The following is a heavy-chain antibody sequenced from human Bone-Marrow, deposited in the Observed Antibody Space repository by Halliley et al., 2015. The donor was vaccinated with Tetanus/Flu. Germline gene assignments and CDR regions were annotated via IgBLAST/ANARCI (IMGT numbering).Heavy chain of an antibody. CDR2: NSEGSST. Sequence: NSEGSSTSYANSVKGRFTNSRDNAKNTLYLQMNSLRAEDTAGYYCARAEGGNSNYASWGQGTLVTVSS. CDR3: ARAEGGNSNYAS. V-gene: IGHV3-74*01. D-gene: IGHD4-4*01. J-gene: IGHJ5*02.